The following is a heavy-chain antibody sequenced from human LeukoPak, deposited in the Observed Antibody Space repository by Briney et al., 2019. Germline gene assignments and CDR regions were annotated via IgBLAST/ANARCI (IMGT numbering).Heavy chain of an antibody. CDR1: GGSISSSSYY. CDR3: ARAYASFYMDV. CDR2: IYYSGST. Sequence: PSETLSLTCTVSGGSISSSSYYWGWIRQPPGKGLEWIGSIYYSGSTYYNPSLKSRVTISVDTSKNQFSLKLSSVTAADTAVYYCARAYASFYMDVWGKGTTVTVSS. J-gene: IGHJ6*03. V-gene: IGHV4-39*07. D-gene: IGHD6-6*01.